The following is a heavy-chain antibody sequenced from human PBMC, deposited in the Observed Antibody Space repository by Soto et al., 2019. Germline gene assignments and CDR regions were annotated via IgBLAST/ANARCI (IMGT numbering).Heavy chain of an antibody. CDR3: AKDSPGNQQ. CDR1: GFTFSSYY. V-gene: IGHV3-23*01. CDR2: ISGSGGNT. D-gene: IGHD1-26*01. Sequence: GGSLRLSCAASGFTFSSYYMTWVRQAPGKGLEWVAAISGSGGNTYYADSVKGRFTISRDNSKNTLYLQVNSLRAEDTAVYYCAKDSPGNQQWGQGTLVTVSS. J-gene: IGHJ1*01.